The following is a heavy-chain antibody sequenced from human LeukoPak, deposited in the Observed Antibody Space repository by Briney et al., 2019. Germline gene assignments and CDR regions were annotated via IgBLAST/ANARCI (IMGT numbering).Heavy chain of an antibody. Sequence: GGSLRLSCAASGFTFSRYWMSWVRQAPGKGLEWVANIKEDGSEKYYGDSVKGRFTMSRDSAKNSLYLQMNSLRAEDTAVYYCARGDYYDSSDYYTDAFDVWGQGTMVTVSS. J-gene: IGHJ3*01. D-gene: IGHD3-22*01. CDR2: IKEDGSEK. V-gene: IGHV3-7*01. CDR1: GFTFSRYW. CDR3: ARGDYYDSSDYYTDAFDV.